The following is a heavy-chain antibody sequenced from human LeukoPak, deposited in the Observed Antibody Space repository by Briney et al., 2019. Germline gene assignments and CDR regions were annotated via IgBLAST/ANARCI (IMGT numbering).Heavy chain of an antibody. CDR3: AIAVAGNFDY. V-gene: IGHV3-21*01. Sequence: GGSLRLSCAASGFTVSSNYMSWVRQAPGKGLEWVSSISSSSSYIYYADSVKGRFTISRDNAKNSLYLQMNSLRAEDTAVYYCAIAVAGNFDYWGQGTLVTVSS. CDR2: ISSSSSYI. J-gene: IGHJ4*02. D-gene: IGHD6-19*01. CDR1: GFTVSSNY.